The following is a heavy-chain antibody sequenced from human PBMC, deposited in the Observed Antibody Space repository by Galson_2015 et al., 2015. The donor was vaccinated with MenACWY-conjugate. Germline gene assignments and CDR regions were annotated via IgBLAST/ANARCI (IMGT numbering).Heavy chain of an antibody. CDR3: ARDRTQQWYFDY. CDR2: IKQDGSEK. CDR1: GFTFTDYW. D-gene: IGHD1-1*01. V-gene: IGHV3-7*03. J-gene: IGHJ4*02. Sequence: SLILSCAASGFTFTDYWMSWLRQGPGTGLEWVANIKQDGSEKYYVDSVKGRLTVSRDNAKNSLYLQMNSLRAEDTAVYYCARDRTQQWYFDYWGQGTPVPVSS.